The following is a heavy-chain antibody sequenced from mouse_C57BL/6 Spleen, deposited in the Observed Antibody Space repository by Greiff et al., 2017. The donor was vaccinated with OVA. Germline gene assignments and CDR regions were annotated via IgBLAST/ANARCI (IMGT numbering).Heavy chain of an antibody. J-gene: IGHJ3*01. CDR2: IYPRSGNT. CDR1: GYTFTSYG. V-gene: IGHV1-81*01. Sequence: QVQLQQSGAELARPGASVKLSCKASGYTFTSYGISWVKQRTGQGLEWIGEIYPRSGNTYYNEKFKGKATLTADKSSSTAYMELRSLTSEDSAVYFCARSGGGSSPAWFAYWGQGTLVTVSA. CDR3: ARSGGGSSPAWFAY. D-gene: IGHD1-1*01.